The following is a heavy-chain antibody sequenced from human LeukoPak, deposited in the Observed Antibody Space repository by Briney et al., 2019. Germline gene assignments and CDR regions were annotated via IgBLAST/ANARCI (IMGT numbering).Heavy chain of an antibody. V-gene: IGHV7-4-1*01. CDR2: INTNTGNP. CDR3: AREDGIAVAGTDAFDI. Sequence: ASVKVSCKASGYTFTSYAMNWVRQAPGQGLEWMGWINTNTGNPTYAQGFTGRFVFSLDTSVSTAYLQICSLKAEDTPVYYCAREDGIAVAGTDAFDIWGQGTMVTVSS. D-gene: IGHD6-19*01. J-gene: IGHJ3*02. CDR1: GYTFTSYA.